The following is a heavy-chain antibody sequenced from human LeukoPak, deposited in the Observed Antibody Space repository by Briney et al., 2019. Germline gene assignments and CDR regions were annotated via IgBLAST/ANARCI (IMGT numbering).Heavy chain of an antibody. V-gene: IGHV4-4*09. D-gene: IGHD6-6*01. CDR3: ARRQLVSAFDI. CDR1: GGSISPYY. Sequence: SSETLSLTCSVSGGSISPYYWSWIRQTAGKGLEWIGYISSSGSTNYNPSLKYRVAISVDTSKNQFSLKMSFVTAADTAVYYCARRQLVSAFDIWGQGTMVTVSS. CDR2: ISSSGST. J-gene: IGHJ3*02.